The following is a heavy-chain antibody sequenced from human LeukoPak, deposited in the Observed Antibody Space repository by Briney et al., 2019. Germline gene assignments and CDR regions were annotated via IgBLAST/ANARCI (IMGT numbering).Heavy chain of an antibody. CDR2: ISSSSSYI. V-gene: IGHV3-21*01. Sequence: GGSLRLSCAASDFPFSSYEMNWVRQAPGKGLEWVSSISSSSSYIYYADSVKGRFTISRDNATNSLYLQLNSLRAGDTAVYYCVRDMGGWQTYFDYWGQGTLVTVSS. J-gene: IGHJ4*02. CDR1: DFPFSSYE. CDR3: VRDMGGWQTYFDY. D-gene: IGHD6-19*01.